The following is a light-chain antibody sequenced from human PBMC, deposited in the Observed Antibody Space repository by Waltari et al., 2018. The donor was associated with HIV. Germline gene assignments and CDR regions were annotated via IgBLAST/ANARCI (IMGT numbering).Light chain of an antibody. CDR1: SSDVGGYSL. CDR2: EDT. J-gene: IGLJ1*01. CDR3: CSYGGFTTYV. Sequence: QSALTQPASVSGSPGQSITISCIGTSSDVGGYSLVSWYQHHPGKAPQLLIFEDTQRPSGVSSRFSAAKSGTAASLTIAWLLAEEAADYYCCSYGGFTTYVFGSGTKVTVL. V-gene: IGLV2-23*01.